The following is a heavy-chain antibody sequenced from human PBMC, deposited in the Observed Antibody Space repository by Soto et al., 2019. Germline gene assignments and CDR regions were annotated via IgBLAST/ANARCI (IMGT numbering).Heavy chain of an antibody. D-gene: IGHD3-9*01. J-gene: IGHJ4*02. CDR2: IKQDGSQT. V-gene: IGHV3-7*01. CDR3: VREATGLRHYAY. Sequence: PWGSLRLSCAASGFTFSDSWMGWVRQAPGKGLQWVANIKQDGSQTLYEGSLRGRVIISRDNTLNTLYLHMSNLRAEDTAVYYWVREATGLRHYAYWGQGTVVTVSS. CDR1: GFTFSDSW.